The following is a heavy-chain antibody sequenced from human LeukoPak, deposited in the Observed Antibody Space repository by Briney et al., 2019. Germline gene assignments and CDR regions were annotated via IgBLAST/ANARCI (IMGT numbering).Heavy chain of an antibody. D-gene: IGHD7-27*01. CDR3: AKDGNWARFEN. CDR2: ISSSSSYR. CDR1: GFTFSSYS. V-gene: IGHV3-21*04. Sequence: GGSLRLSCTGSGFTFSSYSMNWVRQAPGKGLEWVSSISSSSSYRYYEESVKGRFSISRDNSKNTLYLQMNSPRAEDTAAYYCAKDGNWARFENWGQGTLVTVSS. J-gene: IGHJ4*02.